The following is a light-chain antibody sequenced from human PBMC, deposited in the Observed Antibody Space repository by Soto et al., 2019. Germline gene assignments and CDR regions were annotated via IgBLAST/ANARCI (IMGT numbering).Light chain of an antibody. CDR1: QSVSSN. CDR3: QQYSSSPET. J-gene: IGKJ1*01. V-gene: IGKV3-15*01. Sequence: EIVMTQSPATLSVSPGERATLSCRASQSVSSNLAWYQQKPGQAPRLLIYGASTRATGIPARFSGSGSGTEFTLTISSLQSEDFAVYYCQQYSSSPETFGQGTKVEIK. CDR2: GAS.